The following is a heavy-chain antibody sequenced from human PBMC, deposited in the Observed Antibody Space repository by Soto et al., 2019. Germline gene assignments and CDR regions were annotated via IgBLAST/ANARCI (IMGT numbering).Heavy chain of an antibody. V-gene: IGHV4-34*01. CDR2: INHSGST. CDR3: ASRHYDFWSGYYSAYNWFDP. D-gene: IGHD3-3*01. J-gene: IGHJ5*02. CDR1: GGSFSGYY. Sequence: SETLSLTCAVYGGSFSGYYWSWIRQPPGKGLECIGEINHSGSTNYNPSLKSRVTISVDTSKNQFSLKLSSVTAADTAVYYCASRHYDFWSGYYSAYNWFDPWGQGTLVTVS.